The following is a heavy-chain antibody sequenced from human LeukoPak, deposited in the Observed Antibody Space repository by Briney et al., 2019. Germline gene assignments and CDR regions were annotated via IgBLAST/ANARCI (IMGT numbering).Heavy chain of an antibody. D-gene: IGHD3-10*01. CDR1: GGSINSYY. Sequence: PSETLSLTCTVSGGSINSYYWGWIRQPPGKGLEWIGNIYYNGDTYFNPSLESRVTISVDTSKNQVSLKLTSVTAADTAVYYCATSRFSGGLGRFDPWGRGTLVTVSS. V-gene: IGHV4-59*04. CDR2: IYYNGDT. CDR3: ATSRFSGGLGRFDP. J-gene: IGHJ5*02.